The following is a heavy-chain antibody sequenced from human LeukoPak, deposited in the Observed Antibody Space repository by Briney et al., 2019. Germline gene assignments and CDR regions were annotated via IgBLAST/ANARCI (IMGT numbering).Heavy chain of an antibody. CDR2: ISGDGGST. Sequence: GGSLRLSCAASGFTFSSYWMTWVRQAPGKGLEWVSLISGDGGSTYYADSVKGRFTISRDNSKNSLYLQMNSLRTEDTALYYCAKGRTANVVVAVSSDYWGQGTLVTVSS. CDR3: AKGRTANVVVAVSSDY. V-gene: IGHV3-43*02. CDR1: GFTFSSYW. D-gene: IGHD2-15*01. J-gene: IGHJ4*02.